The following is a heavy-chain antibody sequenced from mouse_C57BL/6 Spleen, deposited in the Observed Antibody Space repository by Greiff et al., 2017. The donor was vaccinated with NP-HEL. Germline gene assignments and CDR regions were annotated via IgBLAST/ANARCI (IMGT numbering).Heavy chain of an antibody. Sequence: VKLQESGAELARPGASVKLSCKASGYTFTSYGISWVKQRTGQGLEWIGEVYPRSGNTYYNEKFKGKATLTADKSSSTAYMELRSLTSEDSAVYFCANSYDYPSYWGQGTLVTVSA. D-gene: IGHD2-4*01. CDR3: ANSYDYPSY. J-gene: IGHJ3*01. V-gene: IGHV1-81*01. CDR1: GYTFTSYG. CDR2: VYPRSGNT.